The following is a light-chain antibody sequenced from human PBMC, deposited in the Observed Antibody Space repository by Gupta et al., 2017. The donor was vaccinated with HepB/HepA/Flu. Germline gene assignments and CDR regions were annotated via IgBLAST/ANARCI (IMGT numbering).Light chain of an antibody. Sequence: EIVLTQSPGTLSLSPGERATLSCRASQNVSSYYLAWYQQKPSQAPRLLLYGASSRATGIPDRFSGSGSGTDFILIISRLEPEDFAVYYCHQYRSSSRTFGQGTRLEIK. CDR2: GAS. V-gene: IGKV3-20*01. CDR1: QNVSSYY. J-gene: IGKJ5*01. CDR3: HQYRSSSRT.